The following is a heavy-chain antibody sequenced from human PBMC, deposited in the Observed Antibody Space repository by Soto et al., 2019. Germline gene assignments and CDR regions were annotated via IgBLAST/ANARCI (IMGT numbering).Heavy chain of an antibody. CDR3: ARGGVSTRTFDY. Sequence: EASVKISCKGSGYNFAGYWIAWVRQMPGKGLELMGIIYPSDSDTRYRPSFQGQVTISADKSISSAYLQWSSLRASDTAMYYCARGGVSTRTFDYWGQGTPVTVSS. CDR1: GYNFAGYW. CDR2: IYPSDSDT. D-gene: IGHD3-3*01. J-gene: IGHJ4*02. V-gene: IGHV5-51*01.